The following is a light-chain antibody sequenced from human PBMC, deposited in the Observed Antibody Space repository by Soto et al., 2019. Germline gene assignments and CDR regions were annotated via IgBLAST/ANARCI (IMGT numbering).Light chain of an antibody. CDR3: QKYNSALSIT. J-gene: IGKJ5*01. V-gene: IGKV1-27*01. CDR2: DAS. Sequence: DIQMTQSPSSLSASVGDRVTITCRASQDISNFVAWYQQKPGKVPNLLIYDASTLRSGVPSRFSGSGSGTDFTLTISSLQPEDVATYYCQKYNSALSITFGQGTRLEIK. CDR1: QDISNF.